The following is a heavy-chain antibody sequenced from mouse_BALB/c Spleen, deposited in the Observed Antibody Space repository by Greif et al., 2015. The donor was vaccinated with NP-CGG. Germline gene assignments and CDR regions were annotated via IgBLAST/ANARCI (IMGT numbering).Heavy chain of an antibody. J-gene: IGHJ2*01. CDR3: ARRGGYPYFDY. CDR1: GYTFSSYW. V-gene: IGHV1-9*01. Sequence: QVQLQQPGAELMKPGASVKISCKATGYTFSSYWIEWVKQRPGHGLEWIGEILPGSGSTNYNEKFKGKATFTADTSSNTAYMQLSSLTSEDSAVYYCARRGGYPYFDYWGQGTTLTVSS. CDR2: ILPGSGST. D-gene: IGHD2-2*01.